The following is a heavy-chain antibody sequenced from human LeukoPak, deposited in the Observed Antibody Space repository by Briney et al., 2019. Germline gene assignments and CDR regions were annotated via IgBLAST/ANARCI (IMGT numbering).Heavy chain of an antibody. Sequence: ASVKVSCKASGYTFTSYGISWVRQAPGKGLEWMGGFDPEDGETIYAQKFQGRVTMTEDTSTDTAYMELSSLRSEDTAVYYCATASSGWYSFGYWGQGTLVTVSS. D-gene: IGHD6-19*01. CDR3: ATASSGWYSFGY. CDR1: GYTFTSYG. CDR2: FDPEDGET. V-gene: IGHV1-24*01. J-gene: IGHJ4*02.